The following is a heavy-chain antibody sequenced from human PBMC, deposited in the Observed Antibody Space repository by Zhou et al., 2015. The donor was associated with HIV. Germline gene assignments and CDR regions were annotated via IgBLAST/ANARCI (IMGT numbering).Heavy chain of an antibody. J-gene: IGHJ4*02. Sequence: QLVQSGPEVKKPGTSVKVSCKTSGFTFTSSAVQWVRQAPGQGLEWMGGIIPIFGTANYAQKFQGRVTITADESTSTAYMELSSLRSEDTAVYYCARGVAAAGTVVDYWGQGTLVTVSS. CDR1: GFTFTSSA. CDR3: ARGVAAAGTVVDY. D-gene: IGHD6-13*01. CDR2: IIPIFGTA. V-gene: IGHV1-69*01.